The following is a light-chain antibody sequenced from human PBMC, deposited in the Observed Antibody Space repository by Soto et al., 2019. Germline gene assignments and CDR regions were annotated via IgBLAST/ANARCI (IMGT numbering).Light chain of an antibody. CDR1: QGVRND. CDR3: LQDYHYPWT. V-gene: IGKV1-6*01. CDR2: SAS. J-gene: IGKJ1*01. Sequence: AIQMTQSPSSLSASIGDRVTITCRASQGVRNDLSWYQQKPGTAPKFLIYSASSLQRGVPSRFSGSGSGTDFTLTITSLQPEDSATYYCLQDYHYPWTFGQGTKVEIK.